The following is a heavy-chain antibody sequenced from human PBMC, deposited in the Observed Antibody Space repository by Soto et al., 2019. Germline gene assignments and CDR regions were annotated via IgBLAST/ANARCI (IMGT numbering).Heavy chain of an antibody. CDR3: AMVQGTARNAFDV. V-gene: IGHV3-23*01. Sequence: EVQLLESGGGLVQPGGSLRLSCEASGFTFSIYVMTWVRQAPGKGLEWVSAVSGSAGTTYYADSVKGRFSISRDNSKNTLYLQMNSLPADDTAVYYCAMVQGTARNAFDVWGHGKMVTVSS. CDR1: GFTFSIYV. CDR2: VSGSAGTT. D-gene: IGHD6-6*01. J-gene: IGHJ3*01.